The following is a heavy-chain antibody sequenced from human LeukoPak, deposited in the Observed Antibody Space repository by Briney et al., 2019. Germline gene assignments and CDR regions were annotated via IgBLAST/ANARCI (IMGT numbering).Heavy chain of an antibody. Sequence: ASVKVFCKASGGTFSSYAISWVRQAPGQGLEWMGRIIPIFGIANYAQKFQGRVTITADKSTSTAYMELSSLRSEDTAVYYCARDMTVTTSSDYYYGMDVWGQGTTVTVSS. V-gene: IGHV1-69*04. D-gene: IGHD4-17*01. CDR3: ARDMTVTTSSDYYYGMDV. CDR1: GGTFSSYA. CDR2: IIPIFGIA. J-gene: IGHJ6*02.